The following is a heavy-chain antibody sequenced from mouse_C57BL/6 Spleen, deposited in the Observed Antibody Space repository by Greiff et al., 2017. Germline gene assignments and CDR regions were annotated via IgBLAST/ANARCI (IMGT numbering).Heavy chain of an antibody. V-gene: IGHV1-81*01. Sequence: QVQLKESGAELARPGASVKLSCTASGYTFTSYGISWVKQRTGQGLEGIGEIYPRSGNTYYNEKFKGKATLTADKSSSTAYMELRSLTSEEAAVYCCAKANSNYRYAMDYWGQGTSVTVSS. CDR1: GYTFTSYG. D-gene: IGHD2-5*01. CDR3: AKANSNYRYAMDY. CDR2: IYPRSGNT. J-gene: IGHJ4*01.